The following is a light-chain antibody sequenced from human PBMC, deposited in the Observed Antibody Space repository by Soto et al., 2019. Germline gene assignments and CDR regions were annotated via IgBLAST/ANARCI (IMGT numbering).Light chain of an antibody. Sequence: EIVLTQSPGTLSLSPGERATLSCRVSQSVSSSYLAWYQQKPGQAPRLLIYGAANRATGIPDRFSGSGSGTDFTLTIRRLEPEDFAVYFCQYYGDSPGTFGQGTKVDIK. CDR1: QSVSSSY. CDR3: QYYGDSPGT. CDR2: GAA. V-gene: IGKV3-20*01. J-gene: IGKJ1*01.